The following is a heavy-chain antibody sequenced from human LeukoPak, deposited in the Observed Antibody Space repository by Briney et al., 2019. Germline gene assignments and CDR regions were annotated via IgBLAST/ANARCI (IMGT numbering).Heavy chain of an antibody. D-gene: IGHD6-13*01. CDR1: GGSISSYD. CDR3: ARDSFSSWSGNDAFDI. CDR2: IYYSGST. Sequence: SETLSLTCTVSGGSISSYDWSWIRQPPGKGLEWIGYIYYSGSTNYNPSLKSRVTISVDTSKNQFSLKLSSVTAADTAVYYYARDSFSSWSGNDAFDIWGQGTMVTVSS. J-gene: IGHJ3*02. V-gene: IGHV4-59*01.